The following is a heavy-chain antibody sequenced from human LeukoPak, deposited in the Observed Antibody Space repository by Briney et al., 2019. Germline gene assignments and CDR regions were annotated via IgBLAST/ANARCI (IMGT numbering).Heavy chain of an antibody. CDR2: IYSDGSA. D-gene: IGHD6-19*01. V-gene: IGHV3-53*01. CDR1: GFTFSSNY. Sequence: PGGSLRLSCAASGFTFSSNYMSWVRQAPGKGLEWVSLIYSDGSAYYADSVKGRFTISRDNSKNTLYLQMNSLRAEDTAVYYCARDWFGWGGGKDVWGKGTTVTVSS. CDR3: ARDWFGWGGGKDV. J-gene: IGHJ6*04.